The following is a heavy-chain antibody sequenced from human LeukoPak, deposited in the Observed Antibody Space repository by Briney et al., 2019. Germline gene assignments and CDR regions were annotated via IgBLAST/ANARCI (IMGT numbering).Heavy chain of an antibody. J-gene: IGHJ4*02. CDR2: ISVYNGNT. CDR1: GFTFTTYG. Sequence: ASVKVSCKASGFTFTTYGISWVRQAPGQGLEWMGWISVYNGNTNYKQKFQGRVTMTTDTSTSTAYMELRSLRSDDTAVYYCARDRNYYGSGSTDYWGQGTLVTVSS. D-gene: IGHD3-10*01. CDR3: ARDRNYYGSGSTDY. V-gene: IGHV1-18*01.